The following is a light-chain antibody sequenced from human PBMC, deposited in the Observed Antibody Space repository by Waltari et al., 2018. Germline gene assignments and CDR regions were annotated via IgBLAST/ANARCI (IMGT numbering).Light chain of an antibody. Sequence: QSALTQPPAASGSPGQSVTIPCTGTSSHVGGHHYVSWYQHHPGNAPKLMIDEVSKRPSGVPDRFSGSKSGNTASLTVSGLQAEDEADYYCSSYAGSNNLEVFGTGTKVTVL. CDR3: SSYAGSNNLEV. CDR1: SSHVGGHHY. CDR2: EVS. J-gene: IGLJ1*01. V-gene: IGLV2-8*01.